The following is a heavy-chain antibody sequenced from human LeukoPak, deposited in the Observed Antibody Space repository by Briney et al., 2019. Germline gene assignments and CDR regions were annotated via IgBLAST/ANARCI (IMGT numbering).Heavy chain of an antibody. CDR2: VSFSSTYI. D-gene: IGHD3-16*01. CDR1: GFRFTDYT. CDR3: ARPSLGYYLDS. J-gene: IGHJ4*02. V-gene: IGHV3-21*01. Sequence: GGSLRLSCAASGFRFTDYTMNWVRQAPGKGLEWVSSVSFSSTYIYYADSVKGRFTVSRDNAKNSLYLQMNSLGDGDTAVYYCARPSLGYYLDSWGQGTLVTVSS.